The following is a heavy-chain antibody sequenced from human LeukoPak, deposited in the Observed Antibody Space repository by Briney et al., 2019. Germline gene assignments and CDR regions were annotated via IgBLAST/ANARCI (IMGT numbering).Heavy chain of an antibody. D-gene: IGHD2-2*01. J-gene: IGHJ4*02. V-gene: IGHV4-59*12. CDR3: ARAGQGYCTSASCYLSLDY. CDR2: IYYSGST. CDR1: GGSISNYY. Sequence: SETLSLTCTVSGGSISNYYWSWIRQPPGKGLEWIGYIYYSGSTNYNPSLKSRVTISVDTSKNQFSLNLNSVTAADTAVYYCARAGQGYCTSASCYLSLDYWGQGTLVTVSS.